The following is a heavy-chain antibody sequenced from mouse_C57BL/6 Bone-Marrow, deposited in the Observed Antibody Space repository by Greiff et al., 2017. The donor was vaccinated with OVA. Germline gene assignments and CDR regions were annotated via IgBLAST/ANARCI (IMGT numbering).Heavy chain of an antibody. CDR2: IYPGDGDT. Sequence: QVQLQQSGPELVKPGASVKISCKASGYAFSSSWMNWVKQRPGKGLEWIGRIYPGDGDTNYNGKFKGKATLTADKSSSTAYMQHSSLTSEDSAVYFCARNWDVFDYWGQGTTLTVSS. V-gene: IGHV1-82*01. CDR1: GYAFSSSW. D-gene: IGHD4-1*01. CDR3: ARNWDVFDY. J-gene: IGHJ2*01.